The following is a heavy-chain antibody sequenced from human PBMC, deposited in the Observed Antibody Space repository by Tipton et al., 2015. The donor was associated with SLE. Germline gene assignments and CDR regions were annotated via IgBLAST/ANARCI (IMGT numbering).Heavy chain of an antibody. V-gene: IGHV4-34*01. CDR2: INHSGST. J-gene: IGHJ3*02. CDR1: GGSFSGYY. D-gene: IGHD1-26*01. Sequence: LRLSCAVYGGSFSGYYWSWIRQPPGKGLEWIGEINHSGSTNYNPSLKSRVTISVDTSKNQFSLKLSSVTAADTAVYYCARLLREGGKGAFDIWGQGTTVTFSS. CDR3: ARLLREGGKGAFDI.